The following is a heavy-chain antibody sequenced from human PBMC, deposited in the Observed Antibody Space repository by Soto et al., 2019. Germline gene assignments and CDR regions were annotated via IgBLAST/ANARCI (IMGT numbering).Heavy chain of an antibody. CDR1: GGSISSYY. CDR2: IYYSGST. J-gene: IGHJ1*01. CDR3: ARDRGDYEVSFQH. V-gene: IGHV4-59*01. Sequence: SETLSLTCTVSGGSISSYYWSWIRQPPGKGLEWIGYIYYSGSTNYNPSLKSRVTISVDTSKNQFSLKLSSVTAADTAVYYCARDRGDYEVSFQHWGQGTLVTVSS. D-gene: IGHD4-17*01.